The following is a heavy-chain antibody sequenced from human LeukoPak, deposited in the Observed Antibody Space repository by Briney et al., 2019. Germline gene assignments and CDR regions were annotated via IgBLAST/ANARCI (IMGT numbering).Heavy chain of an antibody. CDR2: INSDGSST. D-gene: IGHD6-13*01. Sequence: GGSLRLSCAASRFTFSSYWMHWVRQAPGKGLVWVSRINSDGSSTSYADSVKGRLTISRDNAKNTLYLQMNSLRVEDTAVYYCARERDIAAAGSYYFDYWGQGTLVTVSS. V-gene: IGHV3-74*01. CDR1: RFTFSSYW. J-gene: IGHJ4*02. CDR3: ARERDIAAAGSYYFDY.